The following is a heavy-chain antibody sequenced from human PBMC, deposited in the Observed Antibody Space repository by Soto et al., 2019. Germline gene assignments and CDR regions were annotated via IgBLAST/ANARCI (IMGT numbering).Heavy chain of an antibody. V-gene: IGHV4-59*01. CDR2: IYYSGST. D-gene: IGHD3-22*01. Sequence: SETLSLTCTVSGGSLSTYYWSWIRQPPGKGLEWIGYIYYSGSTNYNPSLKSRVTISVDTSKNQFSLKVSSVTAADTAVYYCARDSRGDYYDSSGQYYYYYYGMDVWGQGTTVTVSS. CDR1: GGSLSTYY. J-gene: IGHJ6*02. CDR3: ARDSRGDYYDSSGQYYYYYYGMDV.